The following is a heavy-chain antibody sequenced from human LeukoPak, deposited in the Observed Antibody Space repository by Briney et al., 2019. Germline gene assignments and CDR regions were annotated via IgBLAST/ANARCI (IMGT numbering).Heavy chain of an antibody. CDR2: INPSGGST. CDR1: GYSFTSYY. Sequence: GASVKVSFKASGYSFTSYYMHWVRQAPGQGLEWMGIINPSGGSTSYAQKFQDRVTMTRDTSTSTVYMELSSLRSDDTAVYYCARTGGYSYGDSGHFDYWGQGTLVTVSS. V-gene: IGHV1-46*01. D-gene: IGHD5-18*01. CDR3: ARTGGYSYGDSGHFDY. J-gene: IGHJ4*02.